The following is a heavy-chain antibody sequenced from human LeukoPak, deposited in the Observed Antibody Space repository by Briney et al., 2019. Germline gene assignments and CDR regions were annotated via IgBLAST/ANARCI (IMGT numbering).Heavy chain of an antibody. CDR3: ARGNVDTGGMDV. CDR2: ISSSSSYI. D-gene: IGHD5-18*01. J-gene: IGHJ6*02. Sequence: KPGGSLRLSCAASGFTFSSYSMNWVRQAPGKGLEWVSSISSSSSYIYYADSVKGRFTISRDNAKNSLYLQMNSLRAEDTAVYYCARGNVDTGGMDVWGQGTTVTVPS. V-gene: IGHV3-21*01. CDR1: GFTFSSYS.